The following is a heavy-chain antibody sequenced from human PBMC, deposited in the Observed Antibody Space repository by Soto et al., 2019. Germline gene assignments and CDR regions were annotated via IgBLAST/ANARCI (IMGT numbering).Heavy chain of an antibody. J-gene: IGHJ4*02. D-gene: IGHD3-9*01. Sequence: ASVKLSCKASGYSFTNYGVSWVRQAPGQGLEWMGWISAYNGNTNCAQKLQGRVTMTTDTSTSTAYMELRSLRSDDTAVYYCARDRYDILTGYYAVDHGGQGTLVTVS. CDR3: ARDRYDILTGYYAVDH. V-gene: IGHV1-18*01. CDR2: ISAYNGNT. CDR1: GYSFTNYG.